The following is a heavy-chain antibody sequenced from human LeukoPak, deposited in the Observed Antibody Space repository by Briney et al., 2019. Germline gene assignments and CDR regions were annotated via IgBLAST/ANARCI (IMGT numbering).Heavy chain of an antibody. CDR2: IRYDGSNK. V-gene: IGHV3-30*02. D-gene: IGHD4-11*01. Sequence: PGGSLRLSCAASGFTFSSYGMHWVRQAPGKGLEWVAFIRYDGSNKYYADSVKGRFTISRDNSKNTLYLQVNSLRAEDTAVYYCAKSGAVTTFTIFDYWGQGTLVTVSS. J-gene: IGHJ4*02. CDR1: GFTFSSYG. CDR3: AKSGAVTTFTIFDY.